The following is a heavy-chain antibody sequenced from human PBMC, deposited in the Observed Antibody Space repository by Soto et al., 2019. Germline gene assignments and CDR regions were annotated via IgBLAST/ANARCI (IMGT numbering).Heavy chain of an antibody. J-gene: IGHJ3*02. V-gene: IGHV4-30-4*01. CDR3: ARWPLLWAQGAFDI. CDR1: GGSISSGDYY. D-gene: IGHD2-21*01. CDR2: IYYSGST. Sequence: QVQLQESGPGLVKPSQTLSLTCTVSGGSISSGDYYWSWIRQPPGKGLEWIGYIYYSGSTYYNPSPKGRVTIPVDPSKNPVSLKLSSVTAAATAVYYCARWPLLWAQGAFDIWGQGTMVTVSS.